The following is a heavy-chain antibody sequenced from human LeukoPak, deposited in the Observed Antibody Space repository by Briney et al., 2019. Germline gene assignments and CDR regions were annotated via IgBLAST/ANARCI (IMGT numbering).Heavy chain of an antibody. D-gene: IGHD3-10*01. CDR2: INPNSGGT. CDR1: GYTFTVYY. Sequence: ASVKVSSMASGYTFTVYYMHCVRQALGERLERMAWINPNSGGTNYAQKFQGRVTMTRDTSISTAYMELSRLRSDDTAVYYCARDYYGSGPLYYYGMDVWGQGTTVSVSS. J-gene: IGHJ6*02. V-gene: IGHV1-2*02. CDR3: ARDYYGSGPLYYYGMDV.